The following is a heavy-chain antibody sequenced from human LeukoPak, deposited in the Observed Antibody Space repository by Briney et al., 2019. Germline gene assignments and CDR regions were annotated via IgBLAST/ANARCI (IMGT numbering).Heavy chain of an antibody. D-gene: IGHD2-15*01. Sequence: GGSLRLPCAASGFSFSSFWMTWVRQTPGRGLEWVANIKQDGSEIYYVDSLKGRFIISRDNAKSSLYLQMNSLRAEDTAVYYCARSLGYCSGGSCYPFDCWGQGTLVTVSS. CDR3: ARSLGYCSGGSCYPFDC. V-gene: IGHV3-7*04. J-gene: IGHJ4*02. CDR2: IKQDGSEI. CDR1: GFSFSSFW.